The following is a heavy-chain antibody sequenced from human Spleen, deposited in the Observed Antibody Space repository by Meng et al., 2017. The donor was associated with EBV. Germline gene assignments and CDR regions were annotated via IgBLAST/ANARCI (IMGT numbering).Heavy chain of an antibody. V-gene: IGHV3-11*01. CDR1: GFTFSDYY. CDR3: ARDKDIVANWYYFDY. D-gene: IGHD5-12*01. Sequence: VHLVESGGGLVKPGGSLRLSCAASGFTFSDYYMTWIRQAPGKGLEWVSYISGSGSTIHYGDSVKGRFVISRDNAKNSLYLQMNSLRAEDTAVYYCARDKDIVANWYYFDYWGPGTLVTVSS. J-gene: IGHJ4*02. CDR2: ISGSGSTI.